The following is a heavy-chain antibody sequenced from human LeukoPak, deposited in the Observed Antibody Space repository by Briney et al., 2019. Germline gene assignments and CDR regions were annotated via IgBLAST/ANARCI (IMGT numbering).Heavy chain of an antibody. J-gene: IGHJ6*03. CDR2: INPNSGGT. CDR3: ARVTTNDSYYYYCMDV. CDR1: GYTFTNYY. D-gene: IGHD4-11*01. Sequence: ASVKVSCKASGYTFTNYYIHWVRQAPGQGLEGMGWINPNSGGTSAAQKFQGRVTMTRDTSISTAHLELSRLRSDDTAVYYCARVTTNDSYYYYCMDVWGKGTTVTVSS. V-gene: IGHV1-2*02.